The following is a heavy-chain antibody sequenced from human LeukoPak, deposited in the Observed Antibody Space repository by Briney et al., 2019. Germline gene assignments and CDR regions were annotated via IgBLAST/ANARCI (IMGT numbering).Heavy chain of an antibody. V-gene: IGHV3-21*01. CDR1: GFTFSSYS. J-gene: IGHJ5*02. Sequence: GGSLRLSCAASGFTFSSYSMNWVRQAPGKGLEWVSSISSSSYIYYADSVKGRFTISRDNAKNSLYLQMNSLRAEDTAVYYCARDGRVQYYYDSSGYYWNWFDPWGQGTLVTVSS. CDR2: ISSSSYI. D-gene: IGHD3-22*01. CDR3: ARDGRVQYYYDSSGYYWNWFDP.